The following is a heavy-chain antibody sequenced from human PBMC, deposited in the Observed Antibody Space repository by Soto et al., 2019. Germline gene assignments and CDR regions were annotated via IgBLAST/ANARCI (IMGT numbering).Heavy chain of an antibody. J-gene: IGHJ4*02. CDR2: IYHSGST. D-gene: IGHD4-17*01. V-gene: IGHV4-30-2*01. CDR3: ARGGTTVTLFDY. Sequence: PSETLSLTCAVSGGSISSGGYSWSWIRQPPGKGLEWIGYIYHSGSTYYNPSLKSRVTISVDRSKNQFSLKLSSVTAADTAVYYCARGGTTVTLFDYWGQGTLVTVSS. CDR1: GGSISSGGYS.